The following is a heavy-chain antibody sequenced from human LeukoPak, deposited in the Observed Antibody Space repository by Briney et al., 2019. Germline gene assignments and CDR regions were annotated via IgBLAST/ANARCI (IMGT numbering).Heavy chain of an antibody. V-gene: IGHV4-39*01. CDR1: GGSISSSSYY. D-gene: IGHD3-22*01. CDR3: ARRPNYYDSSGYSTFDY. CDR2: IYYSGST. J-gene: IGHJ4*02. Sequence: SETLSLTCTVSGGSISSSSYYWGWIRQPPGKGLEWIGSIYYSGSTYYNPSLESRVTISVDTSKNQFSLKLSSVTAADTAVYYCARRPNYYDSSGYSTFDYWGQGTLVTVSS.